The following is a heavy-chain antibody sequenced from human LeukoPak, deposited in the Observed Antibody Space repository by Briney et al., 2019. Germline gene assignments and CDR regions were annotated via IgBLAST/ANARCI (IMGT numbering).Heavy chain of an antibody. D-gene: IGHD5-18*01. Sequence: SVKVSCKASGGTFSSYAISWVRQAPGQGLEWMGRIIPILGIANYAQKFQGRVTITADKSASTAYMELSSLRSEDTAVYYCARVGVDTAMGMIYWGQGTLVTVSS. CDR1: GGTFSSYA. J-gene: IGHJ4*02. CDR2: IIPILGIA. CDR3: ARVGVDTAMGMIY. V-gene: IGHV1-69*04.